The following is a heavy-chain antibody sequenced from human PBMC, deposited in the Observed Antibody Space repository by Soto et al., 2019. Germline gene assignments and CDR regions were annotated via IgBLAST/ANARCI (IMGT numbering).Heavy chain of an antibody. Sequence: QVQLVESGGGLVKPGGSLRLSCAASGFTFSDYYMNWIHQAPGKGLEWVSYISSGAITIYYADSVKGRFTISRDNAKNSLYLQMNSLRAEDTAVYYCAGQYSSSSVEFWGQGTLVTVSS. CDR3: AGQYSSSSVEF. CDR1: GFTFSDYY. V-gene: IGHV3-11*01. D-gene: IGHD6-6*01. CDR2: ISSGAITI. J-gene: IGHJ4*02.